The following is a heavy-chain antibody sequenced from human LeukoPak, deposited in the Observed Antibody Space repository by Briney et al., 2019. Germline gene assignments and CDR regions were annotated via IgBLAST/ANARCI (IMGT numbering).Heavy chain of an antibody. J-gene: IGHJ4*02. Sequence: GGSLRLSCAASGFLVNANHMNWVRQAPGKGLEWVSIIYSSDYIYYADSVKGRFTISRDDAENSLHLQMSSLRAEDTGLYFCAREHSGSYCLDYWGQGALVTVSS. V-gene: IGHV3-53*01. CDR1: GFLVNANH. CDR3: AREHSGSYCLDY. D-gene: IGHD1-26*01. CDR2: IYSSDYI.